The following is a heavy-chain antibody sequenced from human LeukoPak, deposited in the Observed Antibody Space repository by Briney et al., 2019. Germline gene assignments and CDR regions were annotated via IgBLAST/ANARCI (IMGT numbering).Heavy chain of an antibody. J-gene: IGHJ4*02. D-gene: IGHD2-15*01. CDR2: IYYSGTT. CDR3: ARQGGYCSGGSCYSKYYFDY. CDR1: GFTFSSYA. V-gene: IGHV4-59*08. Sequence: GSLRLSCAASGFTFSSYAMSWIRQPPGKGLEWIGYIYYSGTTNYNPSLKSRVTISVDTSKNQFSLKLSSVTAADTAVYYCARQGGYCSGGSCYSKYYFDYWGQGTLVTVSS.